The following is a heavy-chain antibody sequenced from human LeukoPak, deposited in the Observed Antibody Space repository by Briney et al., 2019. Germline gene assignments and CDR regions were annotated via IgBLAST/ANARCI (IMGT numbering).Heavy chain of an antibody. CDR3: ARAQTYYGDYVYY. V-gene: IGHV4-59*01. CDR1: GGSISSYY. J-gene: IGHJ4*02. D-gene: IGHD4-17*01. Sequence: PSGTLSLTCTVSGGSISSYYWSWIRQPPGKGLEWIGYIYYSGSTNYNPSLKSRVTISVDTSKNQFSLKLSSVTASDTAVYYCARAQTYYGDYVYYWGQGTLVTVSS. CDR2: IYYSGST.